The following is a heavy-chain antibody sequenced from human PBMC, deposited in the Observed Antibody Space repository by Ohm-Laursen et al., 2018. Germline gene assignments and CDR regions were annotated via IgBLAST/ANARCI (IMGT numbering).Heavy chain of an antibody. Sequence: SLRLFCAASGFTFSSYAMSWVRQAPGKGLEWVSAISGSGGSTYYADSVKGRFTISRDNSKNTLYLQMNSLRAEDTAVYYCAKAATGYSSGWYEYYFDYWGQGTLVTVSS. D-gene: IGHD6-19*01. J-gene: IGHJ4*02. CDR1: GFTFSSYA. CDR3: AKAATGYSSGWYEYYFDY. CDR2: ISGSGGST. V-gene: IGHV3-23*01.